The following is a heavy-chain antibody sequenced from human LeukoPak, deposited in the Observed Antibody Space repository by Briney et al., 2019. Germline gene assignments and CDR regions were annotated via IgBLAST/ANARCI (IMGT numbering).Heavy chain of an antibody. Sequence: GGSLRLSCAASGFTFSSYSMNWVRQAPGKGLEWVSCISSSSTYIYYADSVKGRFTITRDNAKNSLYLQMNSLRAEDTAVYYCARDYSSSSSILDYWGQGTLVTVSS. J-gene: IGHJ4*02. CDR2: ISSSSTYI. D-gene: IGHD6-6*01. V-gene: IGHV3-21*01. CDR3: ARDYSSSSSILDY. CDR1: GFTFSSYS.